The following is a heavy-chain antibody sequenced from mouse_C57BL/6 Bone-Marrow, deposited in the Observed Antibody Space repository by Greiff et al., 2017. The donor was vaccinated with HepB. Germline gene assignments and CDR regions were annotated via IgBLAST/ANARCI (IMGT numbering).Heavy chain of an antibody. J-gene: IGHJ4*01. CDR2: ILPGSGST. Sequence: QVQLQQSGAELMKPGASVKLSCKATGYTFTGYWIEWVKQRPGHGLEWIGEILPGSGSTNYNEKFKGKATFTADTSSNTAYMQLSSLTTEDSAIYYCARADYYGSSPLYAMDYWGQGTSVTVSS. D-gene: IGHD1-1*01. V-gene: IGHV1-9*01. CDR1: GYTFTGYW. CDR3: ARADYYGSSPLYAMDY.